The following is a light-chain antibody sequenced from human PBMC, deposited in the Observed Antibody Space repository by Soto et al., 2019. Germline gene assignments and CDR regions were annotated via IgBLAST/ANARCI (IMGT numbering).Light chain of an antibody. CDR2: GAS. J-gene: IGKJ4*01. Sequence: EIVMTQSPGTLSVFPGESATLSCKASQSVNTNVAWYQQKPGQAPRLLIFGASTRATGIPDRFSGSGSGTEFTLTINSLQSDDFAVYYCQQYDNWPPLTFGGGTKVEIK. CDR1: QSVNTN. V-gene: IGKV3-15*01. CDR3: QQYDNWPPLT.